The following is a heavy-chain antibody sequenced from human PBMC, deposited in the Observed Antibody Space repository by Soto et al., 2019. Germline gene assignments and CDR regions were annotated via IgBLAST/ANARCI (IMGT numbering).Heavy chain of an antibody. J-gene: IGHJ4*02. V-gene: IGHV1-24*01. CDR1: GYTLTELS. CDR3: ATGKDSQPLIDYSSGWPLFDY. D-gene: IGHD6-19*01. Sequence: EASVKVSCKVSGYTLTELSMHWVRQAPGKGLEWMGGFDPEDGETIYAQKFQGRVTMTEDTSTDTAYMELSSLRSEDTAVYYCATGKDSQPLIDYSSGWPLFDYWGQGTLVTVSS. CDR2: FDPEDGET.